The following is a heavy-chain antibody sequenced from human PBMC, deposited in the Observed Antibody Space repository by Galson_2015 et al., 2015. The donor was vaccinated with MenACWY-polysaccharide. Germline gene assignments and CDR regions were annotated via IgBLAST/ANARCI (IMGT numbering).Heavy chain of an antibody. J-gene: IGHJ4*02. CDR2: ITGSGSHA. V-gene: IGHV3-23*01. CDR3: ARICLQSRNFDF. D-gene: IGHD5/OR15-5a*01. Sequence: SLRLSCAASGFSFSAYAMGWVRHIPGKGLEWVSSITGSGSHAFYADSVRGRSTMSKDNSKSMLFLQMDTLRAEDTAVYHCARICLQSRNFDFWGQGTLVTVSS. CDR1: GFSFSAYA.